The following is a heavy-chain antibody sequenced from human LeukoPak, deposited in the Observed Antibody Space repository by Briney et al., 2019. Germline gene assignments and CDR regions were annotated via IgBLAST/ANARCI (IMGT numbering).Heavy chain of an antibody. CDR1: AGSISSGSYY. J-gene: IGHJ4*02. D-gene: IGHD4-17*01. CDR2: IYPSGDT. Sequence: PSQTLSLTCTVSAGSISSGSYYWSWIRQPAGKGLEWIGRIYPSGDTNYNPSLKSRLTISIDTSKNQFSLKLSSVTAADTTVYYCARDQGYGDYIYDYWGQGTLVTVSS. V-gene: IGHV4-61*02. CDR3: ARDQGYGDYIYDY.